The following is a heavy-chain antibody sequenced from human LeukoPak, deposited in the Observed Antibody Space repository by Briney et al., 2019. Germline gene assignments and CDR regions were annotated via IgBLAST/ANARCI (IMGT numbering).Heavy chain of an antibody. V-gene: IGHV3-33*01. Sequence: GTSLRLSCAASGFSISSYGMLWVRQAPGKGLEWVAVIWYDASEKFYADSVKGRFAISRDNSKNTLDLQMSSLRAEDTALYYCARLRGNIAFDIWGQATMVTASS. J-gene: IGHJ3*02. CDR2: IWYDASEK. CDR1: GFSISSYG. CDR3: ARLRGNIAFDI.